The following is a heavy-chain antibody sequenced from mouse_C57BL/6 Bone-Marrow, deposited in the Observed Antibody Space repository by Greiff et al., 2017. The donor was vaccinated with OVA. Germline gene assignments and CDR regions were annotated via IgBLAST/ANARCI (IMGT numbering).Heavy chain of an antibody. J-gene: IGHJ1*03. CDR3: AREDDYDWYVDV. D-gene: IGHD2-4*01. CDR2: IYPGDGDT. V-gene: IGHV1-82*01. CDR1: GYAFSSSW. Sequence: QVQLQQSGPELVKPGASVKISCKASGYAFSSSWMNWVKQRPGKGLEWIGRIYPGDGDTNYNGKFKGKATLTADKSSSTAYMQLSSLTSEDSAVYFWAREDDYDWYVDVWGTGTTVTVSS.